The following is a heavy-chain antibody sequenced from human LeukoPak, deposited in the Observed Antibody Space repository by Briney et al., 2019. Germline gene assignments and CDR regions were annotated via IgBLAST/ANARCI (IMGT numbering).Heavy chain of an antibody. J-gene: IGHJ5*02. D-gene: IGHD4-17*01. V-gene: IGHV3-23*01. CDR1: GFSLSTYA. Sequence: GGSLRLSCAASGFSLSTYATSWVRQAPGEGPEWVSAISVAGGRTYYADSVKGRFTISTDNSTNTPYLQVGSVRADDTAVYYCAKDRADNGDGLRFDPWGQGTLATV. CDR2: ISVAGGRT. CDR3: AKDRADNGDGLRFDP.